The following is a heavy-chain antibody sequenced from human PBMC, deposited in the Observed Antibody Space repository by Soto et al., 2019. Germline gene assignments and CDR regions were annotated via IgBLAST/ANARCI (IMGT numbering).Heavy chain of an antibody. D-gene: IGHD2-15*01. V-gene: IGHV1-46*01. Sequence: ASVXVXXXXSXXTXXXXXXXXVRQAPGQGLEWMGIINPSGGSTSYAQKFQGRVTMTRDTSTSTVYMELSSLRSEDTAVYYCARDSGYCSGGSCYGRNYYYGMDVWGQGTTVTVSS. CDR3: ARDSGYCSGGSCYGRNYYYGMDV. CDR2: INPSGGST. J-gene: IGHJ6*02. CDR1: XXTXXXXX.